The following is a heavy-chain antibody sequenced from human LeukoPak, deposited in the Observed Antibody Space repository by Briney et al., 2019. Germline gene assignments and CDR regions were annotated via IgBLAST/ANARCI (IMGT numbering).Heavy chain of an antibody. CDR3: ARGILKYDFWSGYSYYFDY. CDR1: GGTFSSYA. CDR2: IIPIFGTA. Sequence: ASVKVSCKASGGTFSSYAISWVRQAPGQGLEWMGGIIPIFGTANYAQKFQGRVTITADESTSTAYMELSSLRSEDTAVYYCARGILKYDFWSGYSYYFDYWGQGTLVTVSS. V-gene: IGHV1-69*13. J-gene: IGHJ4*02. D-gene: IGHD3-3*01.